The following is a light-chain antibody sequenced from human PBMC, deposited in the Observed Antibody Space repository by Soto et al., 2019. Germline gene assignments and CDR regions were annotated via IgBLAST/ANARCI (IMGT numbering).Light chain of an antibody. CDR1: QSVSSY. V-gene: IGKV3-11*01. CDR2: DAS. Sequence: EIVLTQSPATLSLSPGERATLSCRTSQSVSSYLAWYQQKPGQAPRLLIYDASKMATGIPARFSGSGSGTDFTLTISSLEPEDFAVYYCQQRSNWPPALTFGGGIKVEIK. CDR3: QQRSNWPPALT. J-gene: IGKJ4*01.